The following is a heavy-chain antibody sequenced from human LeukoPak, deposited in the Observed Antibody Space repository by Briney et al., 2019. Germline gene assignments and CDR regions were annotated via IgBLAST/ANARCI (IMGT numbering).Heavy chain of an antibody. J-gene: IGHJ4*02. D-gene: IGHD3-16*01. CDR2: IYYSGST. Sequence: PSETLSLTCTVSGGSISSSSYYWGWIRQPPGKGLEWIGSIYYSGSTYYNPSLKSRVTISVDTSKNQFSLKLSSVTAADTAVYYCARAARWGASDYWGQGTLVTVSS. V-gene: IGHV4-39*07. CDR3: ARAARWGASDY. CDR1: GGSISSSSYY.